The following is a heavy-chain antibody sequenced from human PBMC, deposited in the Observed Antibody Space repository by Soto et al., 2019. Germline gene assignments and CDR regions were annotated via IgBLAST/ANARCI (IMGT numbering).Heavy chain of an antibody. CDR3: AADLPSGITMIVVEGYYGMDV. J-gene: IGHJ6*02. CDR1: GFTFTSSA. D-gene: IGHD3-22*01. V-gene: IGHV1-58*01. CDR2: IVVGSGNT. Sequence: SVKVSCKASGFTFTSSAVQWVRQARGQRLEWIGWIVVGSGNTNYAQKFQERVTITRDMSTSTAYMELSSLRSEDTAVYYCAADLPSGITMIVVEGYYGMDVWGQ.